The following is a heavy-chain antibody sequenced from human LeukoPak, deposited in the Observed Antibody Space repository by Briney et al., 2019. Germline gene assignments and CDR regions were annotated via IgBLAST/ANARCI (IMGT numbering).Heavy chain of an antibody. J-gene: IGHJ4*02. CDR1: GYTFTGYY. Sequence: ASVKVSCKASGYTFTGYYMHWVRQAPGQGLEWMGWINPNSGGTNYAQKFQGRVTMTRDTSISTAYMELSRLKSDDTAVYYCARDLGAAAGTDYWGQGTLVTVSS. D-gene: IGHD6-13*01. CDR3: ARDLGAAAGTDY. V-gene: IGHV1-2*02. CDR2: INPNSGGT.